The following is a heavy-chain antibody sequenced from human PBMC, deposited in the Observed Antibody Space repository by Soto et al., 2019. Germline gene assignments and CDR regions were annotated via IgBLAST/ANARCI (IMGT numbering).Heavy chain of an antibody. CDR2: ISSSSSYI. D-gene: IGHD3-16*01. V-gene: IGHV3-21*01. Sequence: SLRLSCAASGFTFSSYSMNWVRQAPGKGLEWVSSISSSSSYIYYADSVKGRFTISRDNAKNSLYLQMNSLRAEDTAVYYCARAMGGSFLYYYYMDVWGKGTTVTVSS. CDR3: ARAMGGSFLYYYYMDV. CDR1: GFTFSSYS. J-gene: IGHJ6*03.